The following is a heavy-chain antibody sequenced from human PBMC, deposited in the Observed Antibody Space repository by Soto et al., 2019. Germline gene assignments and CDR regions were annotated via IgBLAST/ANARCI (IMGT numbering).Heavy chain of an antibody. CDR3: ARDSEKYSYGHNDY. CDR2: IFHSGT. V-gene: IGHV4-61*01. D-gene: IGHD5-18*01. J-gene: IGHJ4*02. Sequence: QVQLQESGPGLVKPSETLSLTCTVSGGSVSSGNYYWSWIRQPPGKRLEWIGYIFHSGTKYNPSLKSRVTISVDTSKNQFTLQRSSVTAADTAVYYCARDSEKYSYGHNDYWGQGTVVTVSS. CDR1: GGSVSSGNYY.